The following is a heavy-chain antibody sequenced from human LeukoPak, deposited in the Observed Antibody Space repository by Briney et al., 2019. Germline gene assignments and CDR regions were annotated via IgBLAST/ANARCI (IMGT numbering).Heavy chain of an antibody. J-gene: IGHJ4*02. D-gene: IGHD1-26*01. CDR1: GFTFNKFG. CDR3: ARDRPTGSYYSIDY. CDR2: ISYDGSNK. Sequence: PGGSLRLSCAASGFTFNKFGVHWVRQAPGQGQEWVALISYDGSNKYYADSVKGRFTISRDNSKNTVYLQMNSLRVEDTAIYYCARDRPTGSYYSIDYWGQGTLATVSS. V-gene: IGHV3-33*08.